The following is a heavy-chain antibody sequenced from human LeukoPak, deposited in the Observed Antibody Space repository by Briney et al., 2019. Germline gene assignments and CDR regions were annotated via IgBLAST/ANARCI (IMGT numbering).Heavy chain of an antibody. CDR3: ARGYCSGTSCYMFDS. CDR1: GFNFIDNS. Sequence: GGSLRLSCAGSGFNFIDNSMHWVRQAPGRGLEWVSSISSSKTYIYYRDSVEGRFTIFRDNAKNSLFLQMNSLRVEDTAVYFCARGYCSGTSCYMFDSWGQGTLVTVSS. J-gene: IGHJ4*02. D-gene: IGHD2-2*01. CDR2: ISSSKTYI. V-gene: IGHV3-21*01.